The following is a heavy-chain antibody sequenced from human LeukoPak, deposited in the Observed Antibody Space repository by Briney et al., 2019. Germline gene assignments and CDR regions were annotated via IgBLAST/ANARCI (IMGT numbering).Heavy chain of an antibody. D-gene: IGHD3-3*01. V-gene: IGHV1-8*01. CDR3: ARGLERRITIFGVAVATFDI. Sequence: GASVKVSCKASGYTFTSYDINWVRQATGQGLEWMGWMNPNSGNTGYAQKFQGRVTMTRNTSISTAYMELSSLRSEDTAVYYCARGLERRITIFGVAVATFDIWGQGTMVTVSS. CDR2: MNPNSGNT. J-gene: IGHJ3*02. CDR1: GYTFTSYD.